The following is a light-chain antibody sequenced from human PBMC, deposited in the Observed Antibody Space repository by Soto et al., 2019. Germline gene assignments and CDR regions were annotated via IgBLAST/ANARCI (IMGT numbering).Light chain of an antibody. V-gene: IGKV3-15*01. Sequence: DIVMTQSTATLSVSPGERATLSCRASQSISNNLAWYQQKPGQAPRLLIFGASPRANGVPARFSGSGSGTEFALPINSLQSEDFAVYFCLQYNNWPYTFGQGNKVEIK. CDR1: QSISNN. J-gene: IGKJ2*01. CDR2: GAS. CDR3: LQYNNWPYT.